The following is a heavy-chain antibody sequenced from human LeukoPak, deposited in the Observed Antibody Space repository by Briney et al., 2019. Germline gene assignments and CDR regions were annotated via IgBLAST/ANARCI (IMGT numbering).Heavy chain of an antibody. V-gene: IGHV3-23*01. CDR1: GFTFNNYA. CDR2: IGGSGATT. D-gene: IGHD6-19*01. CDR3: AKDRSSGWYFDY. J-gene: IGHJ4*02. Sequence: GGSLRLSCAASGFTFNNYAMNWVRQAPGKGLEWVSGIGGSGATTHYADSVKGRFTISRDNSKNTLFLQMDSLRVEDTAVYYCAKDRSSGWYFDYWGQGTLVTVSS.